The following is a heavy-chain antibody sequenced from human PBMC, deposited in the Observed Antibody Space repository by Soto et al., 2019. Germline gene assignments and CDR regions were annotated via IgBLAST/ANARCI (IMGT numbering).Heavy chain of an antibody. V-gene: IGHV4-59*12. CDR1: GGSISSYY. D-gene: IGHD6-6*01. CDR2: IYYSGST. Sequence: ASKTLSLTCTVSGGSISSYYWSWIRQPPGKGLEWIGYIYYSGSTNYNPSLKSRVTISVDRSKNQFSLKLSSVTAADTAVYYCASSSSHYYYYGMDVWGQGTTVTVSS. J-gene: IGHJ6*02. CDR3: ASSSSHYYYYGMDV.